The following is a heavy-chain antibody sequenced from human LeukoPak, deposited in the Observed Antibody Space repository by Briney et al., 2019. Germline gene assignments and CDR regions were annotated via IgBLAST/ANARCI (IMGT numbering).Heavy chain of an antibody. D-gene: IGHD1-26*01. CDR3: ARDRPSWEPALDY. CDR2: ISTSSSYI. Sequence: KTGGSLRLSCAASGFTFSHYSMNWVRQAPGKGLEWVSSISTSSSYIYIADSVKGRFTISRDNAKNSLYLQMNSLRAEDTAVYYCARDRPSWEPALDYWGQGTLVTVSS. J-gene: IGHJ4*02. V-gene: IGHV3-21*01. CDR1: GFTFSHYS.